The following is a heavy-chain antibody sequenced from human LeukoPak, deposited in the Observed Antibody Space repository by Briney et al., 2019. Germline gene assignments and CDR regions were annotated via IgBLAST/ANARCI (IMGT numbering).Heavy chain of an antibody. J-gene: IGHJ4*02. CDR2: IYYSGST. V-gene: IGHV4-39*01. D-gene: IGHD3-3*01. Sequence: SETLSLTCTVSGGSISSSSYYWGWIRQPPGKGLEWIGSIYYSGSTHYNPSLESRVTISVDTSKNQFSLKLSSVTAADTAVYYCTSLRITIFGVVIIEGYYFDYWGQGTLVTVSS. CDR3: TSLRITIFGVVIIEGYYFDY. CDR1: GGSISSSSYY.